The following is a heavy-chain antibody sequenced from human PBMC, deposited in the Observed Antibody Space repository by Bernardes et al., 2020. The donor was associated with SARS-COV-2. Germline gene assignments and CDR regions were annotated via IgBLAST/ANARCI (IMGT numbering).Heavy chain of an antibody. Sequence: GGSLRLSCAASGFTFSTYAMNWVRQAPGKGLDWVSGISGSGGSTFTADSVKGRFTISRDNSRNTLYLQMNSLRVEETAVYYCAKDRFGESSGWFDPWGQGTLVTVSS. CDR3: AKDRFGESSGWFDP. CDR2: ISGSGGST. CDR1: GFTFSTYA. J-gene: IGHJ5*02. V-gene: IGHV3-23*01. D-gene: IGHD3-16*01.